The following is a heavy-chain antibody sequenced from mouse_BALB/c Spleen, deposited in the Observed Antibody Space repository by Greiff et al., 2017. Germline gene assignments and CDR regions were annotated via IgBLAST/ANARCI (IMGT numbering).Heavy chain of an antibody. J-gene: IGHJ4*01. Sequence: EVMLVESGGGLVKPGGSLKLSCAASGFTFSDYYMYWVRQTPEKRLEWVATISDGGSYTYYPDSVKGRFTISRDNAKNNLYLQMSSLKSEDTAMYYCAREDGYYGYYAMDYWGQGTSVTVSS. CDR2: ISDGGSYT. CDR3: AREDGYYGYYAMDY. CDR1: GFTFSDYY. V-gene: IGHV5-4*02. D-gene: IGHD2-3*01.